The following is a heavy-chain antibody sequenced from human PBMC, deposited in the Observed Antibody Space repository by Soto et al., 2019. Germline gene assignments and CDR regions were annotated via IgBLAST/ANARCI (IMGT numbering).Heavy chain of an antibody. Sequence: SETLSLTCAVYGGSFSGDYWSWIRQPPGKGLEWIGYIYYSGTTDYNPSLKSRVTISVDTSKNQFSLKLSSVTAGDTAVYYCASWWAIKGYFTYWGQGSLVTVSS. CDR3: ASWWAIKGYFTY. CDR1: GGSFSGDY. CDR2: IYYSGTT. J-gene: IGHJ4*02. V-gene: IGHV4-59*08. D-gene: IGHD2-15*01.